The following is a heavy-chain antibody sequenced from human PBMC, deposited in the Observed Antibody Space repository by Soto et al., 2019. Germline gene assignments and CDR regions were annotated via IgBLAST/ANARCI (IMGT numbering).Heavy chain of an antibody. CDR1: GYSFTSYW. J-gene: IGHJ1*01. V-gene: IGHV5-51*01. CDR2: IYPDDSDI. Sequence: GESLKISCKGSGYSFTSYWIYWMRQMPGKGLECVGIIYPDDSDIRYSPSFHGHVTISADRSSSTAFLQWSSLKASDTAIYYCARSLYCIGSSCYSDNWGRGKRVXV. CDR3: ARSLYCIGSSCYSDN. D-gene: IGHD2-15*01.